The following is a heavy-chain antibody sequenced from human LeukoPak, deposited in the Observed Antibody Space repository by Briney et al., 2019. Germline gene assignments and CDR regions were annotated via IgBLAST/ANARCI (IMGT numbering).Heavy chain of an antibody. CDR3: ARRAAGTKFDP. J-gene: IGHJ5*02. CDR2: IIPIFGTA. V-gene: IGHV1-69*13. D-gene: IGHD6-13*01. CDR1: GYTFTGYY. Sequence: ASVKVSCKASGYTFTGYYMHWVREGPGQGLEWMGGIIPIFGTANYAQTFQGRVTITADESTSTAYMELSSLRSEDTAVYYCARRAAGTKFDPWGQGTLVTVSS.